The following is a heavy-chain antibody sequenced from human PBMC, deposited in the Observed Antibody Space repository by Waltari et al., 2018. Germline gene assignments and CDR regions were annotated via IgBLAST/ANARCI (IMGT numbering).Heavy chain of an antibody. D-gene: IGHD1-26*01. J-gene: IGHJ4*02. V-gene: IGHV3-53*01. CDR1: GFTVSTNY. CDR2: IYRGGST. CDR3: ARDPSGSYPGDY. Sequence: EVQLVESGGGLIQPGGSLRLSCAASGFTVSTNYMTWVRQAAGKGLEWLSVIYRGGSTYYADSVKGRFTISRDNSKNTLYLQMNSLRAEDTAVYYCARDPSGSYPGDYWGQGTLVTVSS.